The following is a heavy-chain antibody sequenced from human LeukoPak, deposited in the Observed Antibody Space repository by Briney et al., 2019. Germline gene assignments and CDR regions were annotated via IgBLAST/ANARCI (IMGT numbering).Heavy chain of an antibody. J-gene: IGHJ4*02. CDR1: GYTFTGYY. D-gene: IGHD5-12*01. V-gene: IGHV1-2*02. Sequence: AASVKVSCKASGYTFTGYYMHWVRRAPGQGLEWMGWINPNSGGTNYAQKFQGRVTMTRDTSISTAYMELSRLSSDDTAVYYCARAGSGYGYFRSYFDYWGQGTLVTVSS. CDR2: INPNSGGT. CDR3: ARAGSGYGYFRSYFDY.